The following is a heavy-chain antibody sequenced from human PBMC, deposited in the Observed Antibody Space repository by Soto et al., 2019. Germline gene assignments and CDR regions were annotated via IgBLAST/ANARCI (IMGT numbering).Heavy chain of an antibody. CDR3: ARDRGDYYDSSGPFDY. J-gene: IGHJ4*02. CDR2: ISYDGSNK. CDR1: GFTFSSYA. D-gene: IGHD3-22*01. V-gene: IGHV3-30-3*01. Sequence: GGSLRLSCAASGFTFSSYAMHWVRQVPGKGLEWVAVISYDGSNKHYADSVKGRFTVSRDTPKSTLYLQMNSLRAEDTAVYYCARDRGDYYDSSGPFDYWGQGTLVTVYS.